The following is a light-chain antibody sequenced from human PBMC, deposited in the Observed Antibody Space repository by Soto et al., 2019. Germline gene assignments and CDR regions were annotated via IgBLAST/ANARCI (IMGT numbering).Light chain of an antibody. CDR1: QSVSSN. Sequence: EIVMTQSPATLSVSPGERATLSCRASQSVSSNLAWYQQKPGQAPRLLIYGASTRATGSPARFSGSGSGTEFTLTISSLPSEDFAVYYCQQYNNWPLWTFGQGTKVEIK. CDR3: QQYNNWPLWT. J-gene: IGKJ1*01. V-gene: IGKV3-15*01. CDR2: GAS.